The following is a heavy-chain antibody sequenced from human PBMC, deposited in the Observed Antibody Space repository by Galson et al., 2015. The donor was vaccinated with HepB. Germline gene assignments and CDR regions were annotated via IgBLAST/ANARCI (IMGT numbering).Heavy chain of an antibody. Sequence: SVKVSCKASGGTFSSYAISWVRQAPGQGLEWMGGIIPIFGTANYAQKFQGRVTITADESTSTAYMELSSLRSEDTAVYYCAREEQLERHKYYYYYYYMDVWGKGTTVTVSS. D-gene: IGHD1-1*01. CDR2: IIPIFGTA. CDR1: GGTFSSYA. V-gene: IGHV1-69*13. CDR3: AREEQLERHKYYYYYYYMDV. J-gene: IGHJ6*03.